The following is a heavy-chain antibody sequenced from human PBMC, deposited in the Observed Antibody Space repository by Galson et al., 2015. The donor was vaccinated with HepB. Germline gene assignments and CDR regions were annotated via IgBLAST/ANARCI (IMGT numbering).Heavy chain of an antibody. Sequence: SVKVSCKASGYTFTGYYMHWVRQAPGQGLEWMGWINPNSGGTNYAQKFQGWVTMTRDTSISTAYMELSRLRSDDTAVYYCARDTAMVKLKGIYYYGMDVWGQGTTVTVSS. CDR3: ARDTAMVKLKGIYYYGMDV. D-gene: IGHD5-18*01. CDR1: GYTFTGYY. V-gene: IGHV1-2*04. CDR2: INPNSGGT. J-gene: IGHJ6*02.